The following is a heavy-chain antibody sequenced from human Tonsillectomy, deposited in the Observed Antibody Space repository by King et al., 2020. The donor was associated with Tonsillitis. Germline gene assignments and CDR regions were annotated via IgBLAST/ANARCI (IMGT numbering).Heavy chain of an antibody. CDR1: GFTVSNSY. V-gene: IGHV3-53*01. CDR3: ARDHPRTSGFDPDAFDI. D-gene: IGHD3-22*01. J-gene: IGHJ3*02. CDR2: LSSGIVT. Sequence: VQLVESGGGLIQPGGSLRLSCAASGFTVSNSYMTWVRQAPGKGLEWVSVLSSGIVTYYADSVKGRFTIYRDNPKNTLYLQMDSLRPEDTAVYYCARDHPRTSGFDPDAFDIWGQGTMVTVSS.